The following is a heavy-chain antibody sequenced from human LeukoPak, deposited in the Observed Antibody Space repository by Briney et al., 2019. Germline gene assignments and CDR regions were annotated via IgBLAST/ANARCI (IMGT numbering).Heavy chain of an antibody. V-gene: IGHV4-39*01. Sequence: SETLSLTCAVSGGSISRNSYYWGWIRQPPGKGLEWIGSIYYSGSTYYNPSLKSRVTISVDTSKNQFSLKLSSVTAADTAVYYFFSGSGNFLPFDYWGQGTLVTVSS. CDR1: GGSISRNSYY. CDR3: FSGSGNFLPFDY. J-gene: IGHJ4*02. CDR2: IYYSGST. D-gene: IGHD3-10*01.